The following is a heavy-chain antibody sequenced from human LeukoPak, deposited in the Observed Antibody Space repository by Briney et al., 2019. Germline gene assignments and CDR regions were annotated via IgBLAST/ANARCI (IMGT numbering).Heavy chain of an antibody. D-gene: IGHD1-26*01. Sequence: PSETLSLTCAVYGGSFSGYYWSWIRQPPGEGREWIGEINHSGSTNYNPSLKSRVTISVDTSKNQFSLKLSSVTAADTAVYYCTREVRSAWASFDPWAQGTLVIVSS. J-gene: IGHJ5*02. CDR1: GGSFSGYY. CDR2: INHSGST. V-gene: IGHV4-34*01. CDR3: TREVRSAWASFDP.